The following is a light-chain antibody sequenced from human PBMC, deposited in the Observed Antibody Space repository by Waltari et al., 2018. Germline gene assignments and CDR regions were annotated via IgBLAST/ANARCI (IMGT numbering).Light chain of an antibody. V-gene: IGLV2-14*01. Sequence: QSALTQPASVSGSPAQSITIPSTGTSCDVGSYNYVPWFQQHPGKAPKPLIYEVSNRPSGVSSRFSGSRSGNTASLTISGLQAEDEADYYCSAYRGSSALVFGTGTKVTVL. CDR1: SCDVGSYNY. CDR2: EVS. J-gene: IGLJ1*01. CDR3: SAYRGSSALV.